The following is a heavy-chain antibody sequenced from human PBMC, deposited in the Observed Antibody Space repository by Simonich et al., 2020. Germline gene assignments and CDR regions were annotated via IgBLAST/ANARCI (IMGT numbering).Heavy chain of an antibody. J-gene: IGHJ3*02. CDR3: ARHAGFAFDI. CDR2: IYYRGST. D-gene: IGHD6-13*01. V-gene: IGHV4-39*01. Sequence: QLQLQESGPGLVKPSETLSLTCTVSGGSISSSSYYWGWIRQPPGKGLGWIGSIYYRGSTTYHPALKSRVTISVDTSKNQFSLKLSSVTAADTAVYYCARHAGFAFDIWGQGTMVTVSS. CDR1: GGSISSSSYY.